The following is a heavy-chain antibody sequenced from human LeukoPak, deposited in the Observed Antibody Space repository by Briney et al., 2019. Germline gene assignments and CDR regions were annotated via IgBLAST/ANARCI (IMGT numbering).Heavy chain of an antibody. CDR3: ARRPYGSGSYTWYFDL. V-gene: IGHV4-34*01. J-gene: IGHJ2*01. CDR1: AGSFSGYY. Sequence: SETLSLTCAVYAGSFSGYYWSWIRQPPGKGLEWIGEINHSGSTNYNPSLKSRVTISVDTSKNQFSLNLNSVTAADTAMYYCARRPYGSGSYTWYFDLWGRGTLVTVSS. CDR2: INHSGST. D-gene: IGHD3-10*01.